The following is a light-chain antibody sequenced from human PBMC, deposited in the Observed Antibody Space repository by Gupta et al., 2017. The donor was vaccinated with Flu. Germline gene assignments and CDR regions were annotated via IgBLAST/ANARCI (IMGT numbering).Light chain of an antibody. CDR1: QSVRSK. J-gene: IGKJ2*03. Sequence: EIVMTQFPTTLSVSPGERVTLSCRASQSVRSKLAWYQQKPGQAPRLLISAASTRATGTPARFSGSGSGTEFTLTISSLQSEYFAVYFCQQYNNLYSFGQGTKLEIK. V-gene: IGKV3-15*01. CDR2: AAS. CDR3: QQYNNLYS.